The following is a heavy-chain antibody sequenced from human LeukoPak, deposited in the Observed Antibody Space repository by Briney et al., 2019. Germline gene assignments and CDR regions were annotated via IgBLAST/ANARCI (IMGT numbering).Heavy chain of an antibody. J-gene: IGHJ4*02. D-gene: IGHD3-22*01. CDR1: GGTFSSYA. CDR3: AREGYYDSSGYYPFDY. Sequence: TLKVSCRASGGTFSSYAMSWVRHAPGQGLEWMVGIIPIFGTANYAQKFQGRVTITADESTSTAYMELSSLRSEDTAVYYCAREGYYDSSGYYPFDYWGQGTLVTVSS. V-gene: IGHV1-69*01. CDR2: IIPIFGTA.